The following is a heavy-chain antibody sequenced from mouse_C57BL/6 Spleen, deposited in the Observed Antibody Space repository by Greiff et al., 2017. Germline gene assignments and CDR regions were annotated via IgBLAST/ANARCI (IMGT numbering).Heavy chain of an antibody. Sequence: EVPLVESEGGLMQPGSFMKLSCTVSGFTFRDFFLALVRQVPEKGLEWVANINYYCSLTYYLVSMKSRFIISRDNAKNILYLQMSSLTSEDTATYYCAREDSYWYFDVWGTGTTGTVSS. J-gene: IGHJ1*03. V-gene: IGHV5-16*01. CDR2: INYYCSLT. D-gene: IGHD2-12*01. CDR1: GFTFRDFF. CDR3: AREDSYWYFDV.